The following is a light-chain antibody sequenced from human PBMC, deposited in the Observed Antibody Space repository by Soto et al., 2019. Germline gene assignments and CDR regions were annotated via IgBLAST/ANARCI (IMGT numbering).Light chain of an antibody. J-gene: IGKJ1*01. CDR3: QPYGTSSWT. CDR1: QSVSSSY. V-gene: IGKV3-20*01. CDR2: GAS. Sequence: EIVLTQSPGTLSLSPGEGATLSCRASQSVSSSYLAWYQQKPGQAPRLLIYGASSRATGIPDRFSGSGSGTDFTLTISRLEPEDFAVYYCQPYGTSSWTFGQGTKVDIK.